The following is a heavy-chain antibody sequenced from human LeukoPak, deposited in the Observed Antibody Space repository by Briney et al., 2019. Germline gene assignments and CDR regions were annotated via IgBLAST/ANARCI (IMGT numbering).Heavy chain of an antibody. Sequence: SETLSLTCGVSGYSISSGYFWVWIRQPPGTGLEWIGSVYHTGATYYNPSLRSPVTISVDTSKNQFSLQLNSVTAADTAVYYCARESREDWYFDLWGRGTLVTVSS. CDR3: ARESREDWYFDL. CDR1: GYSISSGYF. CDR2: VYHTGAT. V-gene: IGHV4-38-2*02. D-gene: IGHD3-10*01. J-gene: IGHJ2*01.